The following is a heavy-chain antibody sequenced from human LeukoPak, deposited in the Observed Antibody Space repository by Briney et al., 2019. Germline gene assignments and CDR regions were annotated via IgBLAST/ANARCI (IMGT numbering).Heavy chain of an antibody. CDR2: INQDGSEK. V-gene: IGHV3-7*01. CDR1: GFTFSSYW. J-gene: IGHJ2*01. CDR3: ARDRHGDTGDWSFDL. Sequence: GGSLRLSCAASGFTFSSYWMSWVRQAPGKGLEWVANINQDGSEKYYVDSVKGRFTISRDNGRSSLFLQMDSLRVEDTAVYYCARDRHGDTGDWSFDLWGRGTLVTVSS. D-gene: IGHD4-17*01.